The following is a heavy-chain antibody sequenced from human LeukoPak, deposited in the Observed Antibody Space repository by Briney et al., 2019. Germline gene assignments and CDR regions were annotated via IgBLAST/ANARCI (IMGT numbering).Heavy chain of an antibody. CDR3: ARATYLGIVGATTGDY. V-gene: IGHV3-30-3*01. D-gene: IGHD1-26*01. Sequence: GGSLRLSCAASGFTFSSYAMHWVRQAPGKGLEWVAVISYDGSNKYYADSVKGRFTISRDNSKNTLYLQMNSLRAEDTAVYYCARATYLGIVGATTGDYWGQGTLVTVSS. J-gene: IGHJ4*02. CDR2: ISYDGSNK. CDR1: GFTFSSYA.